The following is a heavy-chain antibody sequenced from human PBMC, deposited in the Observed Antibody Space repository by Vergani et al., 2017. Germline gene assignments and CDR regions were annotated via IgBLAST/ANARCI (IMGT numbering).Heavy chain of an antibody. CDR3: ARAGYDFWSGYTGGYYYMDV. V-gene: IGHV1-69*04. D-gene: IGHD3-3*01. J-gene: IGHJ6*03. CDR2: IIPILGIA. CDR1: GGTFSSYA. Sequence: QVQLVQSGAEVKKPGSSVKVSCKASGGTFSSYAISWVRQAPGQGLEWMGRIIPILGIANYAQKFQGRVTITADKSTSTAYMELSSLRSEDTAVYYCARAGYDFWSGYTGGYYYMDVGGKGTTVTVSS.